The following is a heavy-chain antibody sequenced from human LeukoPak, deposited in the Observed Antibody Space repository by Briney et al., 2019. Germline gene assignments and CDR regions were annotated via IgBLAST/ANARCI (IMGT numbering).Heavy chain of an antibody. D-gene: IGHD3-22*01. Sequence: GGSLRLSCAASGFTFSSYAMHWVRQAPGKGLEWVSFIYTTGRTHDSDSVKGRFTISRDSSKNTLYLQMNSLRAEDTAVYYCARRAGDYSHPYDYWGQGTLVTVSS. J-gene: IGHJ4*02. CDR3: ARRAGDYSHPYDY. CDR1: GFTFSSYA. CDR2: IYTTGRT. V-gene: IGHV3-53*01.